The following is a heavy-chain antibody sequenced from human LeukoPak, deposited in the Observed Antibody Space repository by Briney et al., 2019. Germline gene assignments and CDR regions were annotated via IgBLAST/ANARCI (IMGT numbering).Heavy chain of an antibody. CDR2: IYPGDSDN. Sequence: GESLEISCKGSGYTFASYWIGWVRPMPGKGLAWMGIIYPGDSDNRYTPSFQGQVTISADKSNNPAYLQWSSLKASDSGMYYCARGYRDLDYWGQGTLVTVSS. CDR1: GYTFASYW. J-gene: IGHJ4*02. V-gene: IGHV5-51*01. D-gene: IGHD3-16*02. CDR3: ARGYRDLDY.